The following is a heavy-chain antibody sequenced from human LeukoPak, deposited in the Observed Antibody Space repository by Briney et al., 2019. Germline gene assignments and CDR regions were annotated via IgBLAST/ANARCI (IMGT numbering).Heavy chain of an antibody. Sequence: PGGSLRLSCTASGFTFSNAWMSWVRQAPGKGLEWVGRIKSKTDGGTTDYAAPVKGRFTISRDDSKNTLYLQMNSLKTEDTAVYYCTTDLWELLYYYGMDVWGQGTTVTVSS. CDR2: IKSKTDGGTT. V-gene: IGHV3-15*01. J-gene: IGHJ6*02. CDR1: GFTFSNAW. D-gene: IGHD1-26*01. CDR3: TTDLWELLYYYGMDV.